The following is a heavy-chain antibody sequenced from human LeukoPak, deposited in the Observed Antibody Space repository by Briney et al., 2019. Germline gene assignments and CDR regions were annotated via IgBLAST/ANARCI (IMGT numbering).Heavy chain of an antibody. V-gene: IGHV4-38-2*01. J-gene: IGHJ6*03. D-gene: IGHD5-12*01. CDR1: GYSISSGYY. CDR2: IYHSGST. Sequence: PSETLSLTCAVSGYSISSGYYWGWIRQPPGKGLEWIGRIYHSGSTYYNPSLKSRVTISVNTSKNQFSLKLSSVTAADTAVYYCARADSGYDFYYYYYYMDVWGKGTTVTVSS. CDR3: ARADSGYDFYYYYYYMDV.